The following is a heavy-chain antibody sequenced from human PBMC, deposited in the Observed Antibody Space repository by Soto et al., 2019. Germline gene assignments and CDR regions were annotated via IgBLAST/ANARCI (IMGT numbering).Heavy chain of an antibody. CDR3: TRQDPYYYDSSCYYY. D-gene: IGHD3-22*01. V-gene: IGHV3-73*01. CDR2: IRSKANSYAT. Sequence: GSLRLSCAASGFTFSGSAMHWVRQASGKGLEWVGRIRSKANSYATAYAASVKGRFTISRDDSKNTAYLQMNSLKTEDTAVYDCTRQDPYYYDSSCYYYWGQGTLVTVSS. J-gene: IGHJ4*02. CDR1: GFTFSGSA.